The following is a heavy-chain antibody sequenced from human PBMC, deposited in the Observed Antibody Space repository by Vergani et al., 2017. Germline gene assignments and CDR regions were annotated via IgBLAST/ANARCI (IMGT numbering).Heavy chain of an antibody. CDR1: GFTLSNYD. CDR3: AKHFRGWGIDY. Sequence: QVQLVESGGGVVQRGGSLRLSCATSGFTLSNYDMHWIRQGPGKGLEFVAFIQFDGSNQYYADSVKGRFTLSREFSKNTLYLQMNSLRTDDTATYYCAKHFRGWGIDYWGQGTQVIVSS. V-gene: IGHV3-30*02. J-gene: IGHJ4*02. D-gene: IGHD3-16*01. CDR2: IQFDGSNQ.